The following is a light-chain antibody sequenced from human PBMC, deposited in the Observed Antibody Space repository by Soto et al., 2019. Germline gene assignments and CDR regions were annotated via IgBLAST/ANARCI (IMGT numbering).Light chain of an antibody. V-gene: IGKV3-15*01. CDR1: QSVSSN. CDR2: GAS. Sequence: EIVITQSPSTLSVSPGERASLSCRASQSVSSNLAWYQQKPGQAPRLLISGASTRATGIPARFSGSGSGTEFTLTISSLQSEDFAVYYCQQYNNWPSITFGQGTRLEI. J-gene: IGKJ5*01. CDR3: QQYNNWPSIT.